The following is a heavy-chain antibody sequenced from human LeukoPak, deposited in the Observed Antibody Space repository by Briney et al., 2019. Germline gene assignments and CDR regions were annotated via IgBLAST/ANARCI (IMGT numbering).Heavy chain of an antibody. CDR2: IYHSGST. V-gene: IGHV4-59*01. CDR3: ARLWTTAMGPRFDY. D-gene: IGHD5-18*01. Sequence: SETLSLTRTVSGDSISSYFWSWIRQPPGKGLEWIGYIYHSGSTNYNSSLKSRVTISVDTSKNQFSLKLSSVTAADTAVYYCARLWTTAMGPRFDYWGQGTLVTVSS. J-gene: IGHJ4*02. CDR1: GDSISSYF.